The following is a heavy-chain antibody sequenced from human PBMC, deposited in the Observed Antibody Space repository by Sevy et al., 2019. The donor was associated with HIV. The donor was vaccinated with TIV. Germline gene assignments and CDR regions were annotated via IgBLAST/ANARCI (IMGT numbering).Heavy chain of an antibody. V-gene: IGHV3-48*02. CDR3: ARMGGITIFGVVTYFHY. D-gene: IGHD3-3*01. CDR1: GFTFSSYS. Sequence: GGSLRLSCAASGFTFSSYSMNWVRQAPGKGLEWVSYISSSSSTIYYADSAKGRFTISRDNAKNSLYLQMNSLRDEDTAVYYCARMGGITIFGVVTYFHYWGQGTLVTVSS. CDR2: ISSSSSTI. J-gene: IGHJ4*02.